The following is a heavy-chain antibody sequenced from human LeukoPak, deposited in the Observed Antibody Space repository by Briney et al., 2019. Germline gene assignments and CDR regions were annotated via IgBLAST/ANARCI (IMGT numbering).Heavy chain of an antibody. J-gene: IGHJ4*02. V-gene: IGHV1-18*01. Sequence: ASVKVSCKTSGYTFTNYGINWVRQAPGQGLEWMGWNSPYNGKTEFAQKFQGRVTMTTDTSTTTVYMELRSLRSDDTAVYYCATGGSNWNYQYYFEYWGQGTLVTVSS. CDR1: GYTFTNYG. D-gene: IGHD1-7*01. CDR3: ATGGSNWNYQYYFEY. CDR2: NSPYNGKT.